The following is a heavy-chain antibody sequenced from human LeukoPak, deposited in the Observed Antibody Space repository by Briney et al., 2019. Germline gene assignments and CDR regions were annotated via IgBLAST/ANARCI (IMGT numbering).Heavy chain of an antibody. Sequence: GGSLRLSCAASGFAFSSYAMSWVRQSPGKGLEWVSAVSGGGGSAYYADSVKGRFTISRDNSKNTLYLQMNSLRAEDTALYYCAKDSSPYYVSGSYFDYWGQGTLVTVSS. CDR3: AKDSSPYYVSGSYFDY. D-gene: IGHD3-10*01. V-gene: IGHV3-23*01. J-gene: IGHJ4*02. CDR2: VSGGGGSA. CDR1: GFAFSSYA.